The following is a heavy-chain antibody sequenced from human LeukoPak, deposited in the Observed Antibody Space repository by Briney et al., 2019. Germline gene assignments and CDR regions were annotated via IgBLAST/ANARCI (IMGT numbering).Heavy chain of an antibody. CDR1: GFTFSSYA. CDR2: ISSNGGST. V-gene: IGHV3-64*01. Sequence: GGSLRLSCAASGFTFSSYAMHWVRQAPGKGLEYVSAISSNGGSTYYANSVKGRFTISRDNAKNSLYLQMNSLRAEDTAVYYCAREDYDSSGYYYDDYWGQGTLVTVSS. CDR3: AREDYDSSGYYYDDY. J-gene: IGHJ4*02. D-gene: IGHD3-22*01.